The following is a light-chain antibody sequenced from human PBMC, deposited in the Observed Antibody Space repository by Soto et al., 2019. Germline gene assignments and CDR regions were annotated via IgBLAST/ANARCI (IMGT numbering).Light chain of an antibody. Sequence: QSVLTQPPSVSGAPGQRVTISCTRSSSNIGAGYDVHWYQQLPGTAPKLLIYGNSNRPSGVPDRFSGSKSGTSASLAITGLQAEDDADYYCHSYDSSLSGYVVFGGGTKLTVL. V-gene: IGLV1-40*01. CDR3: HSYDSSLSGYVV. CDR2: GNS. J-gene: IGLJ2*01. CDR1: SSNIGAGYD.